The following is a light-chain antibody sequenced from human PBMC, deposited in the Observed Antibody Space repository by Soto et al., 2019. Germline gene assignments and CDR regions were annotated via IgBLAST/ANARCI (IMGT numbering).Light chain of an antibody. Sequence: QSALAQPASVSGSPGQSITISCTGTSSDVGSYNLVSWYQQYPGKAPKLMIYEVSKRPSGVSNRFSGSKSGNTASLTISGLQTQDEADYYCSSYTSATTYVFGTGTKVTVL. CDR3: SSYTSATTYV. V-gene: IGLV2-14*02. CDR2: EVS. CDR1: SSDVGSYNL. J-gene: IGLJ1*01.